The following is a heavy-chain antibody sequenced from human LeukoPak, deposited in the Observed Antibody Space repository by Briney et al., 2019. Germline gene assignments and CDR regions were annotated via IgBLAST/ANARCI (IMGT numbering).Heavy chain of an antibody. D-gene: IGHD3-16*01. V-gene: IGHV4-38-2*01. J-gene: IGHJ4*02. CDR1: GYSLGKNYY. Sequence: SETLSLTCAVSGYSLGKNYYWGWIRQPPGKGLEWIGRIYGTGSTSYNPSLMNRVTMSVDTSKNHFSLNLTSVTAADTAVYYCARYDSRGSASTRFDYWGQGILVTISS. CDR3: ARYDSRGSASTRFDY. CDR2: IYGTGST.